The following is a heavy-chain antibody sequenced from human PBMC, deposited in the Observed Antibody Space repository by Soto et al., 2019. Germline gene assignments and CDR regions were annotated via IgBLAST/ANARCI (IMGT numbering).Heavy chain of an antibody. D-gene: IGHD3-22*01. CDR3: ATARRSGYYYGVDY. V-gene: IGHV4-39*01. CDR1: GDSISSSTYY. Sequence: SETLSLTCTVSGDSISSSTYYWGWIRQPPGKGLEWIGSMFYSGNTYYNPSLKSRVTLSIDTSKNQFSLKLNSVTAADTAVYYCATARRSGYYYGVDYWGQGTLVTVSS. J-gene: IGHJ4*02. CDR2: MFYSGNT.